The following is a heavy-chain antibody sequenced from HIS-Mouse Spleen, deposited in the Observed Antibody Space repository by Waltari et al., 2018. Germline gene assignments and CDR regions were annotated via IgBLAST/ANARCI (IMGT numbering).Heavy chain of an antibody. CDR1: GFTVSSNY. Sequence: EVQLVESGGGLIQPGGSLRLSCAASGFTVSSNYRSWALQAPGKGLEWVSVIYSGGSTYYADSVKGRFTISRDNSKNTLYLQMNSLRAEDTAVYYCARGGLAAAGWYFDLWGRGTLVTVSS. CDR2: IYSGGST. CDR3: ARGGLAAAGWYFDL. V-gene: IGHV3-53*01. J-gene: IGHJ2*01. D-gene: IGHD6-13*01.